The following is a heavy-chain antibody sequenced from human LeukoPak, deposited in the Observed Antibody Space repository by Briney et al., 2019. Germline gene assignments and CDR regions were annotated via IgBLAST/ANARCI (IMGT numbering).Heavy chain of an antibody. CDR2: ISAYNGNT. CDR1: GYTFTSYG. V-gene: IGHV1-18*01. D-gene: IGHD3-22*01. J-gene: IGHJ3*02. CDR3: ARDPRGSSGYPGPDDAFDI. Sequence: ASVKVSCKASGYTFTSYGISWVRQAPGQGLEWMGWISAYNGNTNYAQKPQGRVTMTTDTSTSTAYMELRSLRSDDTAVYYCARDPRGSSGYPGPDDAFDIWGQGTMVTVSS.